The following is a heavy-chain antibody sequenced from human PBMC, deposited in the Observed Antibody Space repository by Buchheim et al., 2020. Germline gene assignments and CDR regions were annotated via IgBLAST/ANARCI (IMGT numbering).Heavy chain of an antibody. CDR3: ARERIQLWLRTYYYYGMDV. J-gene: IGHJ6*02. CDR1: GGSFSGYY. Sequence: QVQLQQWGAGLLKPSETLSLTCAVYGGSFSGYYWSWIRQPPGKGLEWIGEINHSGSTNYNPSLKSRVTISVDTSKTQFSLQLSSVTAADTAVYYCARERIQLWLRTYYYYGMDVWGQGTT. D-gene: IGHD5-18*01. V-gene: IGHV4-34*01. CDR2: INHSGST.